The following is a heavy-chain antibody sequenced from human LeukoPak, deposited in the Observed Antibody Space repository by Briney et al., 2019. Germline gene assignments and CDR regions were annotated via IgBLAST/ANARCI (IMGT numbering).Heavy chain of an antibody. J-gene: IGHJ5*02. CDR1: GGSVSSYY. Sequence: SETLSLTCTVSGGSVSSYYWSWIRQPAGKGLEWIGRIYTSGSTNYNPSLKSRVTMSVDTSKNQFSLKLSSVTAADTAVYYCARDFYDILTGSWDWFDPWGQGTLVTVSS. D-gene: IGHD3-9*01. CDR3: ARDFYDILTGSWDWFDP. V-gene: IGHV4-4*07. CDR2: IYTSGST.